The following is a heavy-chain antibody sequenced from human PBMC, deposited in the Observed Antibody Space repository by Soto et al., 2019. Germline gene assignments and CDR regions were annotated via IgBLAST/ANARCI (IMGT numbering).Heavy chain of an antibody. Sequence: QVQLVQSGAEVMQPGSSVKVSCKPSGGTLTNFINYPINWVRQSPGQGLEWMGRIVPNIGTVNYAQKFQGRVTMTADKSTGTVYMELSSLRSADSALYYCARRNTAGFLRYFDNWGQGTLVTVSS. CDR3: ARRNTAGFLRYFDN. J-gene: IGHJ4*02. V-gene: IGHV1-69*06. D-gene: IGHD6-19*01. CDR2: IVPNIGTV. CDR1: GGTLTNFINYP.